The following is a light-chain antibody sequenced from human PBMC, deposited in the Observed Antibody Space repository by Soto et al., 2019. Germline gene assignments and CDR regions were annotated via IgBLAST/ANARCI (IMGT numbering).Light chain of an antibody. V-gene: IGKV3-20*01. CDR1: QSVSSSY. CDR3: QLFGSSPFT. Sequence: EIVLTQSPGTLSLSPGERATLSCRATQSVSSSYLAWYQQKPGQAPRLLIYAASSRATGIPDRFSGSGSGKDFTLTISRLEPEDFEVYYCQLFGSSPFTFGPGTKVDIK. J-gene: IGKJ3*01. CDR2: AAS.